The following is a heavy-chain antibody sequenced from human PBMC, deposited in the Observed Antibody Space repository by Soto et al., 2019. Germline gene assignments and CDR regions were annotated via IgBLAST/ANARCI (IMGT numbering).Heavy chain of an antibody. CDR2: IYSAGSA. V-gene: IGHV3-66*01. Sequence: PGGSLRLSCAASGFTVSSYHMSWVRQAPGKGLEWVSIIYSAGSADFADSVKGRFTISRDNSKNTLYLQMSSLRAEDTAVYYCAKVHRSSYHYFDYWGQGILVTSP. CDR1: GFTVSSYH. CDR3: AKVHRSSYHYFDY. J-gene: IGHJ4*02. D-gene: IGHD6-13*01.